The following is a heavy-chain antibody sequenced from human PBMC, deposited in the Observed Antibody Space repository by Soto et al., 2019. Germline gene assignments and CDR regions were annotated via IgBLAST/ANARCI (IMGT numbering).Heavy chain of an antibody. CDR2: IYSDGATE. D-gene: IGHD6-13*01. Sequence: QVQLVESGGGVVQPGESLRLSCATSGFTFSSYLMHWVRQAPGKGLEWVAVIYSDGATEYYVDSVKGRFIISRDNSKSTLYVQMNGLRAEDTAVYFWARDVGSSSWHALDVWGQGTMVAVSS. V-gene: IGHV3-33*01. J-gene: IGHJ3*01. CDR3: ARDVGSSSWHALDV. CDR1: GFTFSSYL.